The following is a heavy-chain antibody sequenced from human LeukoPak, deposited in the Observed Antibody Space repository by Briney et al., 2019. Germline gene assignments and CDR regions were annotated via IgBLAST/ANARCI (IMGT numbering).Heavy chain of an antibody. J-gene: IGHJ4*02. CDR3: ARDRPGGWQLALFDY. CDR1: GFTFSSYS. V-gene: IGHV3-21*01. D-gene: IGHD6-13*01. Sequence: GGYLRLSCAASGFTFSSYSMNWVRQAPGKGLEWVSSISSSSSYIYYADSVKGRFTISRDNAKNSLYLQMNSLRAEDTAVYYCARDRPGGWQLALFDYWGQGTLVTVSS. CDR2: ISSSSSYI.